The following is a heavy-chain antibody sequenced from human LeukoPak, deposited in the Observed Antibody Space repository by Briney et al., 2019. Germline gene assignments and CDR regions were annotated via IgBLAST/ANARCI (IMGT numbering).Heavy chain of an antibody. Sequence: GGSLRLSCAASGIIFSNYWMHWVRQAPGKGQVWVSRINRDGSSTSYADSVKGRFTISRDNAKNTLYLQMNSLRAEDTAVYYCARGGGYSYGSFDYWGQGTLVTVSS. D-gene: IGHD5-18*01. V-gene: IGHV3-74*01. CDR3: ARGGGYSYGSFDY. CDR1: GIIFSNYW. J-gene: IGHJ4*02. CDR2: INRDGSST.